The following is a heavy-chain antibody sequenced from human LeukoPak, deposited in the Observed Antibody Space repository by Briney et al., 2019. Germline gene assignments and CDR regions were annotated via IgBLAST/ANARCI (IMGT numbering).Heavy chain of an antibody. CDR1: GGSISSGSYY. Sequence: PSETLSLTCTVSGGSISSGSYYWGWIRQPPGKGLEWIRSIYYSGSSYYNPSLESRITISLDTSNNQFSLKLSSLTAADTAVYYCARHGGNSVSLPFDMWGQGTMVTVSS. CDR2: IYYSGSS. D-gene: IGHD4-23*01. CDR3: ARHGGNSVSLPFDM. V-gene: IGHV4-39*07. J-gene: IGHJ3*02.